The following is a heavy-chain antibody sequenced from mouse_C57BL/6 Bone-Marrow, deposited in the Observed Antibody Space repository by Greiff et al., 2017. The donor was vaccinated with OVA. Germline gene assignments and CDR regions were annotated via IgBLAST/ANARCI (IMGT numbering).Heavy chain of an antibody. CDR1: GFSFNTYA. CDR2: IRSKSNNYAT. Sequence: EVKVEESGGGLVQPKGSLKLSCAASGFSFNTYAMNWVRQAPGKGLEWVARIRSKSNNYATYYADSVKDRFTISRDDSESMLYLQMNNLKTEDTAMYYCVRQIGTYWGQGTLVTVSA. CDR3: VRQIGTY. D-gene: IGHD2-14*01. J-gene: IGHJ3*01. V-gene: IGHV10-1*01.